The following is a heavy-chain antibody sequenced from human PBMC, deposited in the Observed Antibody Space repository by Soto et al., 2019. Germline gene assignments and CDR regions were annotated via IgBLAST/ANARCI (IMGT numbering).Heavy chain of an antibody. V-gene: IGHV3-23*01. CDR2: ISGSGGST. Sequence: GGSLRLSCAASGFTFSSYAMSWVRQAPGKGLEWVSAISGSGGSTYYADSVKGRFTISRDNSKNTLYLQMNSLRAEDTAVYYCAIDPTTTYYYYGMDVWGQGTTVTVSS. D-gene: IGHD1-1*01. CDR3: AIDPTTTYYYYGMDV. J-gene: IGHJ6*02. CDR1: GFTFSSYA.